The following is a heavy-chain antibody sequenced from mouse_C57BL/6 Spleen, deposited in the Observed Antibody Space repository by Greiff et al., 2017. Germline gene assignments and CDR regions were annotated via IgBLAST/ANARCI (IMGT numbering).Heavy chain of an antibody. V-gene: IGHV1-64*01. Sequence: QVQLQQPGAELVKPGASVKLSCKASGYTFTSYWMHWVKQRPGQGLEWIGMIHPNSGSTNYNEKFKSKATLTVDKSSSTAYMQLSSLTSEDSAVYYCATYDYDVDYAMDYWGQGTSVTVSS. CDR3: ATYDYDVDYAMDY. CDR1: GYTFTSYW. D-gene: IGHD2-4*01. CDR2: IHPNSGST. J-gene: IGHJ4*01.